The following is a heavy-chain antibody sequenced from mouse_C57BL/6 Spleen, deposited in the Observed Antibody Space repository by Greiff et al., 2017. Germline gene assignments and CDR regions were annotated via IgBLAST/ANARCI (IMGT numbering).Heavy chain of an antibody. CDR2: IRSKSNNYAT. CDR1: GFSFNTYA. D-gene: IGHD2-4*01. J-gene: IGHJ3*01. Sequence: EVQLVESGGGLVQPKGSLKLSCAASGFSFNTYAMNWVRQAPGKGLEWVARIRSKSNNYATYYADSVKDRFTISRDDSESMLYLQMNNLKTEDTAMYYCVRHYDYGGAWFAYWGQGTLVTVSA. CDR3: VRHYDYGGAWFAY. V-gene: IGHV10-1*01.